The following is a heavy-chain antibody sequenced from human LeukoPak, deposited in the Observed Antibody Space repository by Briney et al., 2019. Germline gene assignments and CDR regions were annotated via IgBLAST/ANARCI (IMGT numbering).Heavy chain of an antibody. J-gene: IGHJ5*02. CDR1: GGSISSSSYY. Sequence: PSETLSLTCTVSGGSISSSSYYWGWIRQPPGKGLEWIGRIYYSGSTYYNPSLKSRVTISVDTSKNQFSLKLSSVTAADTAVYYCASPYCSSTSCYSWGFDPWGQGTLVTVSS. D-gene: IGHD2-2*01. CDR3: ASPYCSSTSCYSWGFDP. V-gene: IGHV4-39*07. CDR2: IYYSGST.